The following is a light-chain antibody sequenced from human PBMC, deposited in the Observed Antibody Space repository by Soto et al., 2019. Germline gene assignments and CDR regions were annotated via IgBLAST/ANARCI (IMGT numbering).Light chain of an antibody. J-gene: IGLJ3*02. CDR3: QTWGTGPLV. CDR1: SGHSSYA. V-gene: IGLV4-69*01. Sequence: QPVLTQSPSASASLGASVKLTCTLSSGHSSYAIAWHQQQPEKGPRYLMKLNSDGSHSKGDGIPDRFSGSSSGAERYLTISSHQSEDEADYYCQTWGTGPLVFGGGTKLTVL. CDR2: LNSDGSH.